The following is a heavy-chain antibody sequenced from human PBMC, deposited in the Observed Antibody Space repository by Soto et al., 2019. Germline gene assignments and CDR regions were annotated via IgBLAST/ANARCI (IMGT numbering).Heavy chain of an antibody. CDR2: MNPNSGNT. J-gene: IGHJ6*02. D-gene: IGHD6-6*01. CDR3: ARRIAARPTRYYYGMDV. V-gene: IGHV1-8*01. CDR1: GYTFTSYD. Sequence: QVQLVQSGAEVKKPGASVKVSCKASGYTFTSYDINWVRQATGQGLEWMGWMNPNSGNTGYAQKFQGRVTMTRNTSISTAYMELSSLRSVDTAVYYCARRIAARPTRYYYGMDVWGQGTTVTVSS.